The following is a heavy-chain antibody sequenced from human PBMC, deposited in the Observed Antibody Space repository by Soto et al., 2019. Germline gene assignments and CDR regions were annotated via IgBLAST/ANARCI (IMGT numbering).Heavy chain of an antibody. V-gene: IGHV1-18*04. Sequence: PGASVKVSCKASGYTFTSYGISWVRQAPGQGLEWMGWISAYNGNTNYAQKLQGRVTMTTDTSTSTAYMELRSLRSDGTAVYYFSIKELPGMEIDFDILRQGTMISV. J-gene: IGHJ3*02. CDR2: ISAYNGNT. CDR3: SIKELPGMEIDFDI. CDR1: GYTFTSYG. D-gene: IGHD1-26*01.